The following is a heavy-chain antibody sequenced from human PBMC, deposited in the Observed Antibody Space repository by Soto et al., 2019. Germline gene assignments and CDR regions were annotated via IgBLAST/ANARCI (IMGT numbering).Heavy chain of an antibody. CDR3: ARDGLSGGDAFDI. Sequence: QVLLQESGPGLLKPSQTLSLTCTVSGGSIRSDGYYWTWIRQRPGKGLEWLGYMNYRGITYYNPSLKSRLTISEDTSKNHFSLNLSSVTAADTAVYYCARDGLSGGDAFDIWGQGTMVVVSS. CDR2: MNYRGIT. V-gene: IGHV4-31*03. CDR1: GGSIRSDGYY. D-gene: IGHD3-10*01. J-gene: IGHJ3*02.